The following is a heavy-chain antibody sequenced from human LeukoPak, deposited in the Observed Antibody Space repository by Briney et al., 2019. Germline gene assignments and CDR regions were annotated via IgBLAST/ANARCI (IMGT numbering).Heavy chain of an antibody. D-gene: IGHD3-10*01. CDR1: GFTFSSYS. J-gene: IGHJ4*02. V-gene: IGHV3-21*01. CDR3: ARDRFSHYYGSGSPPDY. CDR2: ISSSSSYI. Sequence: NPGGSLRLSCAASGFTFSSYSMNWVRQAPGKGLEWVSSISSSSSYIYYADSVKGRFTISRDNAKNSLYLQMNGLRAEDTAVYYCARDRFSHYYGSGSPPDYWGQGTLVTVSS.